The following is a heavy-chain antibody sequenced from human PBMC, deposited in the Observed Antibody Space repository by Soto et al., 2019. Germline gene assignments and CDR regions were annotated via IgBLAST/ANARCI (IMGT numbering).Heavy chain of an antibody. D-gene: IGHD2-8*01. CDR2: ISVGGGTT. V-gene: IGHV3-23*01. Sequence: EVQLLESGGGLVQPGGSLRLSCTTSGFTFNTFAMAWVRQAPGKGLEWVSGISVGGGTTYYADSVKGRFIISRDNSKNAVYLQMNALTAEDTAVYYCAADCTSSWCSWRNADYWGQGTLVTVSS. CDR3: AADCTSSWCSWRNADY. J-gene: IGHJ4*02. CDR1: GFTFNTFA.